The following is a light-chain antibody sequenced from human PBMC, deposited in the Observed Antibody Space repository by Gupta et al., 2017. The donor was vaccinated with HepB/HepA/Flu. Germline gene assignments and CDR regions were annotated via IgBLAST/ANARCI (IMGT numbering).Light chain of an antibody. V-gene: IGLV1-40*01. CDR1: SSNIGAGYY. CDR2: GNS. CDR3: QSYDSSLSGFYV. J-gene: IGLJ1*01. Sequence: QSVLTQPPSVSGAPGPRVAIPRTGSSSNIGAGYYVHWYQQLPGTGPKLLIYGNSNRPSVVADRFSGSKSGSSASLAITRLQAEDEADYYCQSYDSSLSGFYVFGTGTKVTVL.